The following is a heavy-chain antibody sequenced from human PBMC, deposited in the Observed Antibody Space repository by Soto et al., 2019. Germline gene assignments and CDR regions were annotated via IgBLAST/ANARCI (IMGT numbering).Heavy chain of an antibody. CDR2: ISSSSSYT. J-gene: IGHJ4*02. CDR3: ARERGSGSYYNVGY. Sequence: PGGSLRLSCAASGFTFSDYYMSWILQAPWKGLEWVSYISSSSSYTNYADSVKGRFTISRDNAKNSLYLQMNSLRAEDTAVYYCARERGSGSYYNVGYWGQGTLVTVSS. D-gene: IGHD3-10*01. V-gene: IGHV3-11*05. CDR1: GFTFSDYY.